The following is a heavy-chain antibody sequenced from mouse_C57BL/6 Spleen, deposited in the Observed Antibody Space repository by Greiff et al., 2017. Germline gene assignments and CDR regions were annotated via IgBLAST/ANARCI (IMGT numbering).Heavy chain of an antibody. V-gene: IGHV1-64*01. D-gene: IGHD1-1*01. Sequence: QVQLKQPGAELVKPGASVKLSCKASGYTFTSYWMHWVKQRPGQGLEWIGMIHPNSGSTNYNEKFKSKATLTVDKSSSTAYMQLSSLTSEDSAVYYCARGVVATRNWYFDVWGTGTTVTVSS. J-gene: IGHJ1*03. CDR3: ARGVVATRNWYFDV. CDR2: IHPNSGST. CDR1: GYTFTSYW.